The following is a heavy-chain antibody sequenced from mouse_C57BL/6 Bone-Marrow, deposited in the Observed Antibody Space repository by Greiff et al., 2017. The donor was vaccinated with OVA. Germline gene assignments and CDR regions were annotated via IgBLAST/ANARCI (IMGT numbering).Heavy chain of an antibody. V-gene: IGHV1-55*01. D-gene: IGHD1-1*01. CDR3: ARGGYDYGSRKDWYFDV. CDR2: IYPGSGST. CDR1: GYTFTSYW. Sequence: QVQLQQPGAELVKPGASVKMSCKASGYTFTSYWITWVKQRPGQGLEWIGDIYPGSGSTNYNEKFKSKATLTVDTSSSTAYMQLSSLTSEDSAVYYCARGGYDYGSRKDWYFDVWGTGTTVTVSS. J-gene: IGHJ1*03.